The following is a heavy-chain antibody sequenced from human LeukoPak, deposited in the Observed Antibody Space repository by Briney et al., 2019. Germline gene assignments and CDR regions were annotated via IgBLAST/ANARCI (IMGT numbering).Heavy chain of an antibody. CDR3: ARSYSNHLFGMDV. V-gene: IGHV3-66*01. D-gene: IGHD4-11*01. Sequence: GGSLRLSCVASRFIVSSYYMTWVRQAPGKGLEWVSVIYSGGSTYYADSVKGRVAISRDNSKNTVFLQMSSVRAEDTAVYYCARSYSNHLFGMDVWGQGTTVTVTS. CDR1: RFIVSSYY. CDR2: IYSGGST. J-gene: IGHJ6*02.